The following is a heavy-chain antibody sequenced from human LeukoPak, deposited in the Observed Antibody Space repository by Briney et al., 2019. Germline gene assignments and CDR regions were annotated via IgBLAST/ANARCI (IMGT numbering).Heavy chain of an antibody. J-gene: IGHJ5*02. V-gene: IGHV3-64D*09. CDR3: VKNRGDQPRPRTFNWFDP. CDR1: GFTFSTYA. D-gene: IGHD3-10*01. Sequence: GGSLRLSCSASGFTFSTYAMHWVRQAPGKGLEYVSAISSDGGTIYYPDSVKGRFTISRDNSKSTLYLQMSSLRAQDTAVYYCVKNRGDQPRPRTFNWFDPWGQGTLVTVSS. CDR2: ISSDGGTI.